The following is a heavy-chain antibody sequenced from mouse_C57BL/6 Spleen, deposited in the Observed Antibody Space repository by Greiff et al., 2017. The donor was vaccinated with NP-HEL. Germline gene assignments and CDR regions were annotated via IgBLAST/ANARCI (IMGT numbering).Heavy chain of an antibody. D-gene: IGHD2-4*01. J-gene: IGHJ4*01. CDR1: GFSLTSYG. V-gene: IGHV2-5*01. CDR2: IWRGGST. Sequence: QVQLQQSGPGLVQPSQSLSITCTVSGFSLTSYGVHWVRQSPGKGLEWLGVIWRGGSTDYNAAFMSRLSITTDNTKSQVFFKMNSLQAVVTVIYSCAKSDYETYAMDYWGQGTPVTVSS. CDR3: AKSDYETYAMDY.